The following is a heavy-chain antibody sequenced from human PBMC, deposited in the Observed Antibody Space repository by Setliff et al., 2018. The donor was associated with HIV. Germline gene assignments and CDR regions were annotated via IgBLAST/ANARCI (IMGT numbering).Heavy chain of an antibody. CDR2: INQVESEK. D-gene: IGHD3-16*01. CDR1: GFTFEEYA. J-gene: IGHJ6*02. CDR3: VRGKRYAYTSGGLDV. V-gene: IGHV3-7*01. Sequence: GGSLRLSCTASGFTFEEYAMHWGRQSTGKGLEWVANINQVESEKYYVDSVKGRFTISRDNAKNSLYLQMNSLGVEDTAIYFCVRGKRYAYTSGGLDVWGQGTTVTVSS.